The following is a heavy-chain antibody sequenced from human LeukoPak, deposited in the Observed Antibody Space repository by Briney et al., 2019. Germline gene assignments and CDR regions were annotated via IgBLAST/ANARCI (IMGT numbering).Heavy chain of an antibody. CDR2: IYPNSGAT. CDR1: GYTFTGYY. CDR3: GTLLSNGPFDY. V-gene: IGHV1-2*02. J-gene: IGHJ4*02. Sequence: ASVKVSFKASGYTFTGYYMHWVRQAPGQGREWMGYIYPNSGATKYAQKFQGGVTMTRDTSISTAYMELSGLRSDDTAVYYCGTLLSNGPFDYWGQGSLVTVSS.